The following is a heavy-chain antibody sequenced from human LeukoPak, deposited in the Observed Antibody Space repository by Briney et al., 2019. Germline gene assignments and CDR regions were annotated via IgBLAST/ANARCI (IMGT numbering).Heavy chain of an antibody. CDR3: ARDTNWAFDI. V-gene: IGHV3-33*01. CDR2: IWYDASNK. Sequence: GGSLRLSCAASGFTFSSFGMHWVRQAPGKGLEWVAVIWYDASNKYYADSVKGRFTISRDNAKNSLYLQMNSLRDDDTAVYYCARDTNWAFDIWGQGTVVTVSS. J-gene: IGHJ3*02. CDR1: GFTFSSFG. D-gene: IGHD1-1*01.